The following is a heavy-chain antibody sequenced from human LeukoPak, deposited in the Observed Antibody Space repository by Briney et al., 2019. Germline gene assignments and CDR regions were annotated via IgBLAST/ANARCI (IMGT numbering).Heavy chain of an antibody. D-gene: IGHD3-10*01. CDR2: INPNSGGT. J-gene: IGHJ4*02. V-gene: IGHV1-2*02. Sequence: GASVKVSCKASGYTFTGYYMHWVRQAPGRGLEWMGWINPNSGGTNYAQKFQGRVTMTRDTSISTAYMELSRLRSDDTAVYYCARPLIGSGSYNYWGQGTLVTVSS. CDR3: ARPLIGSGSYNY. CDR1: GYTFTGYY.